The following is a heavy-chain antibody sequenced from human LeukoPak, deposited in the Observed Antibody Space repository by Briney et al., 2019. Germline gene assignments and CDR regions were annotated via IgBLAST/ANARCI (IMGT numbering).Heavy chain of an antibody. J-gene: IGHJ4*02. CDR1: GFTFSSYA. D-gene: IGHD5-18*01. Sequence: GGSLRLSCAAPGFTFSSYAMSWVRQAPGKGLEWVSAISGSGGSTYYADSVKGRFTISRDNSKNTLYLQMNSLRAEDTAVYYCARDLNSYGSTGGDYWGQGTLVTVSS. CDR3: ARDLNSYGSTGGDY. V-gene: IGHV3-23*01. CDR2: ISGSGGST.